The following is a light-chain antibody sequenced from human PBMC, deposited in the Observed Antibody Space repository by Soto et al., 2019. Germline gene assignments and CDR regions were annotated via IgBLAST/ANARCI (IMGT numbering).Light chain of an antibody. CDR1: QTVYTY. CDR2: DAS. Sequence: EIVLTQSPATLSLSPGERATLSCRASQTVYTYLAWYQQKPGQAPRLLIYDASNRATGVPARFSGSGSGTDFTLTMSILEPEDFAVYYCQQRYRWPPITFGGGTKVETK. V-gene: IGKV3-11*01. J-gene: IGKJ4*01. CDR3: QQRYRWPPIT.